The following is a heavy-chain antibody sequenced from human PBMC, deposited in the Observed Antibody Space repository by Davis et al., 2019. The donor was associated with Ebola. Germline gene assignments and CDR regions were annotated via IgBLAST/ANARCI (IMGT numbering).Heavy chain of an antibody. V-gene: IGHV1-24*01. CDR1: GYTLTELS. D-gene: IGHD1-26*01. CDR2: FDPEDGET. CDR3: ATDGGKWELRDY. Sequence: ASVKVSCKVSGYTLTELSMHWVRQAPGKGLEWMGGFDPEDGETIYAQKFQGRVTMTEDTSTDTAYMELSSLRSEDTAVYYCATDGGKWELRDYWGQGTLVTVSS. J-gene: IGHJ4*02.